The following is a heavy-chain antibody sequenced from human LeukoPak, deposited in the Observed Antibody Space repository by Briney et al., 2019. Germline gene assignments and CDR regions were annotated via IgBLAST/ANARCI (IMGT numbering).Heavy chain of an antibody. CDR3: ARVHGYYDILTGYYRYYFDY. D-gene: IGHD3-9*01. J-gene: IGHJ4*02. V-gene: IGHV4-34*01. CDR1: DGSFSGYY. Sequence: PSETLSLTCAVYDGSFSGYYWTWIRQPPGKGLEWIGEINHSGSTNYNPSLKSRVTIDTSKNQFSLKLTSVTAADTAVYYCARVHGYYDILTGYYRYYFDYWGQGTLVTVSS. CDR2: INHSGST.